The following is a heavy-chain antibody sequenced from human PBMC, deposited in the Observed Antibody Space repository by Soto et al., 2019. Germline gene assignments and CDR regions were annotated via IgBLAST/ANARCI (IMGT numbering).Heavy chain of an antibody. CDR3: ARGPDHAKAGY. CDR1: GASISSGLYY. CDR2: IHYSGTI. D-gene: IGHD6-19*01. V-gene: IGHV4-31*03. Sequence: QVQLQESGPGLVKPSQTLSLTCTVSGASISSGLYYWNWIRHIPGKGLEWIGCIHYSGTIYYNPSLQSRLIISVDTSDNQFSLKLTSVTAADTAVYYCARGPDHAKAGYWGRGILVTVSS. J-gene: IGHJ4*02.